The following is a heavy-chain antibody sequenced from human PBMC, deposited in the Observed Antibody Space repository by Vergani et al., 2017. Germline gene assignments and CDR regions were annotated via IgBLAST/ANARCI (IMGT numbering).Heavy chain of an antibody. CDR1: GGTFSSYA. V-gene: IGHV1-2*02. Sequence: QVQLVQSGAEVKKPGSSVKVSCKASGGTFSSYAISWVRQAPGQGLEWMGGINPNSGGTNYAQKFQGRVTMTRDTSISTAYMELSRLRSDDTAVYYCARAALRLGELSLYGYWGQGTLVTVSS. CDR2: INPNSGGT. J-gene: IGHJ4*02. CDR3: ARAALRLGELSLYGY. D-gene: IGHD3-16*02.